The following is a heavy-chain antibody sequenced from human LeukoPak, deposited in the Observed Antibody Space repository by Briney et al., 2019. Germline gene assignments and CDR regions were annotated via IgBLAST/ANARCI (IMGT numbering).Heavy chain of an antibody. D-gene: IGHD2-15*01. J-gene: IGHJ3*02. V-gene: IGHV4-61*09. CDR2: IYTSEST. CDR1: GGSISSGSYY. CDR3: ARRYCSGGSCYSDRGAFDI. Sequence: SGTLSLTCTVSGGSISSGSYYWSWIRQPAGKGLEWIGHIYTSESTNYNPSLKSRVTISVDTSKNQFSLKLSSVTAADTAVYYCARRYCSGGSCYSDRGAFDIWGQGTMVTVSS.